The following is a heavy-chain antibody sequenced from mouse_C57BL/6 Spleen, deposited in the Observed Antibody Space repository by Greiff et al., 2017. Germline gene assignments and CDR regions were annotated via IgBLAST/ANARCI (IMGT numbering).Heavy chain of an antibody. CDR2: INPNYGTT. D-gene: IGHD2-4*01. Sequence: EVKLVESGPELVKPGASVKISCKASGYSFTDYNMNWVKQSNGKSLEWIGVINPNYGTTSYNQKFKGKATLTVDQSSSTAYMQLNSLTSEDSAVXYCAREGGLRRDYAMDYWGQGTSVTVSS. J-gene: IGHJ4*01. V-gene: IGHV1-39*01. CDR1: GYSFTDYN. CDR3: AREGGLRRDYAMDY.